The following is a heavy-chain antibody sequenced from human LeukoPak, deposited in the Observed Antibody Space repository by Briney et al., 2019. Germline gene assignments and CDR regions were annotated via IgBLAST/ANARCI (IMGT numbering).Heavy chain of an antibody. J-gene: IGHJ4*02. Sequence: GGSLRLSCAASGFTFSSYAMHWVRQAPGKGLEWVAVISYDGSNKYYADSVKGRFTISRDNSKNTLYLQMNSLRAEDTAVYYCARARPSNLFDYWGQGTLVTVS. CDR3: ARARPSNLFDY. CDR2: ISYDGSNK. V-gene: IGHV3-30*04. CDR1: GFTFSSYA.